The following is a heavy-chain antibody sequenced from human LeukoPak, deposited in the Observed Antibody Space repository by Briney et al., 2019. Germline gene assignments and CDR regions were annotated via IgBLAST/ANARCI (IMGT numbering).Heavy chain of an antibody. J-gene: IGHJ4*02. CDR1: GGSISSSSYY. Sequence: SETLSLTCTVSGGSISSSSYYRGWIRQSPGTGLEWIGSIYYSGTTYYNPSLKSRVTISIDTSKNQFSLKLSSVTAADTAMYYCARDNDQLGLDPFDYWGQGTLVTVSS. D-gene: IGHD1-1*01. CDR3: ARDNDQLGLDPFDY. CDR2: IYYSGTT. V-gene: IGHV4-39*07.